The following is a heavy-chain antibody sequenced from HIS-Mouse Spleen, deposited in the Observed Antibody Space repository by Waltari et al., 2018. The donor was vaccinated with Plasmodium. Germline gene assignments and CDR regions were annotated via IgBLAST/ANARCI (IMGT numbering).Heavy chain of an antibody. D-gene: IGHD6-13*01. Sequence: QVQLVQSGAEVKKPGASVKVSCKASGYTFTGYYMHWVRQAPGQGLEWMGWINPTSCGPTFAQNFQGRVTMPRDTSISTAYMELSRLRSDDTAVYYCARDLAAAGHFDYWGQGTLVTVSS. CDR1: GYTFTGYY. V-gene: IGHV1-2*02. CDR3: ARDLAAAGHFDY. J-gene: IGHJ4*02. CDR2: INPTSCGP.